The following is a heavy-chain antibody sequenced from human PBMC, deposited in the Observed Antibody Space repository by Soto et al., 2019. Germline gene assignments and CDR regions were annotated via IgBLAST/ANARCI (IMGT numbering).Heavy chain of an antibody. CDR3: ARHFVAVVIKGWGY. D-gene: IGHD3-10*01. CDR2: TYYNGNA. Sequence: TSETLSLTCTVSGGSIDRSNYYWDWLRQPPGKGLEWIGTTYYNGNAYYNPSLKSRVSMSVDTSKNQFSLKLVSVTAADTAVYYCARHFVAVVIKGWGYWGQGTPVTVSS. V-gene: IGHV4-39*01. CDR1: GGSIDRSNYY. J-gene: IGHJ4*02.